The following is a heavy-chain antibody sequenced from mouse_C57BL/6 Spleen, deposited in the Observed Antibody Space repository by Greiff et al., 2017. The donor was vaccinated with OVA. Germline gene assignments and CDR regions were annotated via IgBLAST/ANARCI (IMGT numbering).Heavy chain of an antibody. D-gene: IGHD1-1*01. CDR2: IRLKSDNYAT. J-gene: IGHJ2*01. CDR1: GFTFSNYC. Sequence: EVKLLESGGGLVQPGGSMKLSCVASGFTFSNYCMNWVRQSPEQGLEWVAQIRLKSDNYATHYAESVKGRFTISRDDSKSSVYLQMNNLRAEDTGIYYCTVYYGSSWFDDWGKGTTLTVSS. V-gene: IGHV6-3*01. CDR3: TVYYGSSWFDD.